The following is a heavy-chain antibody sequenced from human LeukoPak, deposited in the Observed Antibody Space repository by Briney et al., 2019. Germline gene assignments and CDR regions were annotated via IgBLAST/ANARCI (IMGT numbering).Heavy chain of an antibody. CDR2: ISSSGGST. CDR1: GFTFSIYA. V-gene: IGHV3-23*01. Sequence: GGSLRLSCAASGFTFSIYAVSWVRQAPGKGLEWVSAISSSGGSTHYADSVKGRFTISRDNSKNTLYLQMNSLRAEDTAVYYCARGDYYDSSGDYWGQGTLVTVSS. CDR3: ARGDYYDSSGDY. J-gene: IGHJ4*02. D-gene: IGHD3-22*01.